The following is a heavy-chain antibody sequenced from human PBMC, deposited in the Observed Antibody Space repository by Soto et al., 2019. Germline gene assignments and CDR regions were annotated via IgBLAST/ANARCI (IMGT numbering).Heavy chain of an antibody. CDR1: GGSISSSSYY. CDR2: IYYSGST. D-gene: IGHD2-15*01. Sequence: SETLSLTCTVSGGSISSSSYYWGWIRQPPGKGLEWIGSIYYSGSTYYNPSLKSRVTISVDTSKNQFSLKLSSVTAADTAVYYCARFRGIIVVGSYGMDVWGQGTTVTVSS. V-gene: IGHV4-39*01. J-gene: IGHJ6*02. CDR3: ARFRGIIVVGSYGMDV.